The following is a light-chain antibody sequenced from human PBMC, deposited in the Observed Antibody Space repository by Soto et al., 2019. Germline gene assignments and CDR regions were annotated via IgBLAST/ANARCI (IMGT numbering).Light chain of an antibody. Sequence: DIQMTQSPSSLSASVGDRVTITCRASQSITGYLNWYQQKPGKAPKLLIYAASSLQSGVPSRFSGSGSGTDFTLNISSLQRDDFATYFCQQSLGIPYTFGQGTRLETK. J-gene: IGKJ2*01. CDR3: QQSLGIPYT. CDR1: QSITGY. V-gene: IGKV1-39*01. CDR2: AAS.